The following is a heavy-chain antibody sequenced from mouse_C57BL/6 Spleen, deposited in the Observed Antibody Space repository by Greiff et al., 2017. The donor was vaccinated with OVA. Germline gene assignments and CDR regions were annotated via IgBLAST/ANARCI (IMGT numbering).Heavy chain of an antibody. Sequence: EVQVQQSGSELVKPGASVKIPCKASGYTFTDYNMGWVKQRHGKSLEWIGDINPNNGGTIYNQTFKGKATLTVDKSSSTACMQLSSLASEDSAIYYCAIDYGNHYFDYWGQGTTLTGAS. CDR2: INPNNGGT. D-gene: IGHD2-1*01. CDR1: GYTFTDYN. V-gene: IGHV1-18*01. J-gene: IGHJ2*01. CDR3: AIDYGNHYFDY.